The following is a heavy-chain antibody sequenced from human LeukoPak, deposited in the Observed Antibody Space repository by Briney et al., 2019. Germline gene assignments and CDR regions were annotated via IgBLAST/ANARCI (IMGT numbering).Heavy chain of an antibody. J-gene: IGHJ4*02. D-gene: IGHD3-3*01. V-gene: IGHV3-7*01. CDR2: IKQDGSEK. CDR1: GFTFSSYW. Sequence: GGSLRLSCVASGFTFSSYWMNWDRQAPGKGLEWVANIKQDGSEKYYVDSVKGRFTISRDNAKNSLYLQMNSLRAEDTAVYYCARENDFWSGYSPFDYWGQGTLVTVSS. CDR3: ARENDFWSGYSPFDY.